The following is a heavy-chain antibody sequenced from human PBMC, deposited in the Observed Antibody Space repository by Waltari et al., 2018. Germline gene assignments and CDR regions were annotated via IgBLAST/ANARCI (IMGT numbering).Heavy chain of an antibody. J-gene: IGHJ4*02. CDR2: ISGSSAHI. CDR1: GFTFRAYA. V-gene: IGHV3-23*01. Sequence: EVQLLESGGGLVQAGGSRRLACAAAGFTFRAYAVSWVRQVPGKGLEWVSSISGSSAHIYYTDSVRGRFTISRDSSKNTLYLQMTNVRAEDTAVYYCAKFIGSQWDWGQGTLVTVS. CDR3: AKFIGSQWD. D-gene: IGHD3-10*01.